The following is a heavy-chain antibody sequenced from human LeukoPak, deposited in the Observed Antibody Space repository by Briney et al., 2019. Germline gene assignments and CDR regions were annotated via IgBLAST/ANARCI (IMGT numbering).Heavy chain of an antibody. CDR2: VYRSGST. CDR1: GYSLSSGYH. V-gene: IGHV4-38-2*02. D-gene: IGHD7-27*01. CDR3: ARENWVFDY. J-gene: IGHJ4*02. Sequence: SETLSLTCVVSGYSLSSGYHCGWIRQPPGEGLEWIGSVYRSGSTYYNPSLKSRVTISVDTSKNQISLKVRSVTAADTAVYYCARENWVFDYWGQGILVTVSS.